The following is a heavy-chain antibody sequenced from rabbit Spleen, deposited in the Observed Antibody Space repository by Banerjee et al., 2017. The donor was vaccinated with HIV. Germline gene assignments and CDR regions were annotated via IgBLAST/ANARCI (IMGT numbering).Heavy chain of an antibody. J-gene: IGHJ6*01. CDR2: IEPIFGTT. D-gene: IGHD6-1*01. CDR3: ARVGGVGVYGYATL. Sequence: QSLEESGGGLVQPGGSLTLSCKASGFDFNNYYMTWVRQAPGKGLEWIGLIEPIFGTTYYANRVNGRFTISSHNAQNTLYLQVKSLTAADTATYFCARVGGVGVYGYATLWGPGTLVTVS. CDR1: GFDFNNYY. V-gene: IGHV1S7*01.